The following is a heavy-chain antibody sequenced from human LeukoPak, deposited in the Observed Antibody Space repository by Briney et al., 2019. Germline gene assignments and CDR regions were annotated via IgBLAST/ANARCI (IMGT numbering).Heavy chain of an antibody. CDR2: INPSGGST. D-gene: IGHD3-10*01. V-gene: IGHV1-46*01. CDR1: GYTFTSYY. CDR3: ARGPINYGSGSYYNFSNNYYYYYMDV. J-gene: IGHJ6*03. Sequence: ASVKVSCKASGYTFTSYYMHWVRQAPGQGLEWMGIINPSGGSTSYAQKFQGRVTMTRDTSTSTVYMELSSLRSEDTAVYYCARGPINYGSGSYYNFSNNYYYYYMDVWGKGTTVTISS.